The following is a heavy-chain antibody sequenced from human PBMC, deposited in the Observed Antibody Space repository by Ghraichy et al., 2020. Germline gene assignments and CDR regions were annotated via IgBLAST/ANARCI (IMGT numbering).Heavy chain of an antibody. Sequence: GGSLRLSCAASGFTFDDYAMHWVRQAPGKGLEWVSGISWNSGSIGYADSVKGRFTISRDNAKNSLYLQMNSLRAEDTALYYCAKDISGSYYSIGGGGYYYYYGMDVWGQGTTVTVSS. CDR1: GFTFDDYA. V-gene: IGHV3-9*01. D-gene: IGHD1-26*01. CDR2: ISWNSGSI. CDR3: AKDISGSYYSIGGGGYYYYYGMDV. J-gene: IGHJ6*02.